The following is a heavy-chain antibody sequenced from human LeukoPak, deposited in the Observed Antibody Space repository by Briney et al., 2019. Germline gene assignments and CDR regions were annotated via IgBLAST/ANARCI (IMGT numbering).Heavy chain of an antibody. Sequence: GGSLRLSCAASGFTFSRYAMNWVRQAPGKGLEWVSANSGSGDSTYYADSVKGRFTISGDNSKNTLYLQMNSLRAEDTAVYYCAKPCRSGLSPFDAFDIWGQGTMVTVSP. D-gene: IGHD6-19*01. V-gene: IGHV3-23*01. CDR3: AKPCRSGLSPFDAFDI. CDR2: NSGSGDST. CDR1: GFTFSRYA. J-gene: IGHJ3*02.